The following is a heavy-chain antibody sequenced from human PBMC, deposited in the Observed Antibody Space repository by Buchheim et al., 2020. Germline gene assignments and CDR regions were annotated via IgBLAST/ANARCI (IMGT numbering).Heavy chain of an antibody. J-gene: IGHJ6*03. CDR1: GFTFSSYW. D-gene: IGHD6-13*01. V-gene: IGHV3-7*01. CDR3: AGDIAPAAGTWFIKYYYYMDV. Sequence: EVQLVESGGGLVQPGGSLRLSCAASGFTFSSYWMSWVRQAPGKGLEWVANIKQDGSEKYYVDSVKGRFTISRDNAKNSLYLQMNSLGAEDTAVYYCAGDIAPAAGTWFIKYYYYMDVWGKGTT. CDR2: IKQDGSEK.